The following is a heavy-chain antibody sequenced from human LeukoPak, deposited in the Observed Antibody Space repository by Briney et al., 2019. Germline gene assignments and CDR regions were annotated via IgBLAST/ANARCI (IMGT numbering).Heavy chain of an antibody. D-gene: IGHD2-2*01. CDR3: AREFTGWVTSPIDY. CDR1: GFTFSDYY. V-gene: IGHV3-11*04. Sequence: GGSLRLSCPASGFTFSDYYMSWIRQAPGKGLEWVSYISSSGSTIYYADSVKGRFTISRDNAKNSLYLQMNSLRAEDTAVYYCAREFTGWVTSPIDYWGQGTLVTVSS. J-gene: IGHJ4*02. CDR2: ISSSGSTI.